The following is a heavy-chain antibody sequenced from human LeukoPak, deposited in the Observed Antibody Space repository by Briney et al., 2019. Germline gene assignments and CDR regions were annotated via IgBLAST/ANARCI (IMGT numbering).Heavy chain of an antibody. V-gene: IGHV4-59*11. CDR1: GGSISSHY. Sequence: SETLSLTCTVSGGSISSHYWSWIRQPPGKGLEWIGYIYYSGSTNYNPSLKSRVTISVDTSKNQFSLKLSSVTAADTAVYYCATGRRQWPFDYWGQGTLVTVSS. CDR2: IYYSGST. D-gene: IGHD6-19*01. CDR3: ATGRRQWPFDY. J-gene: IGHJ4*02.